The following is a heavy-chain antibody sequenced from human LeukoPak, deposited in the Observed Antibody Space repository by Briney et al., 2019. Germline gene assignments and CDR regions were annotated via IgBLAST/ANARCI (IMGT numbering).Heavy chain of an antibody. J-gene: IGHJ4*02. D-gene: IGHD5-12*01. V-gene: IGHV4-59*01. CDR1: GGSISSYY. Sequence: SENLSLTCTVSGGSISSYYWSWIRQPPGKGLEWIGYIYYSGSTNYNPSLKSRVTISVDTSKNQFSLKLSSVTAADTAVYYCARGDIVATTPFDYWGQGTLVTVSS. CDR3: ARGDIVATTPFDY. CDR2: IYYSGST.